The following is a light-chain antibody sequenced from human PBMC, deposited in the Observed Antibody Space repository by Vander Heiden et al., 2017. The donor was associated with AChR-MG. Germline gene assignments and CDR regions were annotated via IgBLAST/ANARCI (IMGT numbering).Light chain of an antibody. CDR3: QQYGSTRPT. Sequence: EIVLTQSPGSLSLSPGERATLSCRASQSVSSNYLAWYQQKPGQAPRLLIYGSSSRATGIPDRFSGSGSGTDFTLTISRLEPEDFAVYSCQQYGSTRPTFGQGTKLEMK. CDR1: QSVSSNY. CDR2: GSS. J-gene: IGKJ2*01. V-gene: IGKV3-20*01.